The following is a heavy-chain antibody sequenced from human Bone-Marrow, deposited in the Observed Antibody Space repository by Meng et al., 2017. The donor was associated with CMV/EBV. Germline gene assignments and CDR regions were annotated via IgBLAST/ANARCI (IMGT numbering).Heavy chain of an antibody. J-gene: IGHJ4*02. CDR3: AKDKRRGLGAMVLDS. Sequence: SLKISCAASGFTFDDHAMHWVRQTPGKGLEWVSSISWNSGNIDYVDSVKGRFTISRDNARNSLYLQMNSLRPEDTALYYCAKDKRRGLGAMVLDSWGQGTLVTVSS. D-gene: IGHD1-26*01. V-gene: IGHV3-9*01. CDR1: GFTFDDHA. CDR2: ISWNSGNI.